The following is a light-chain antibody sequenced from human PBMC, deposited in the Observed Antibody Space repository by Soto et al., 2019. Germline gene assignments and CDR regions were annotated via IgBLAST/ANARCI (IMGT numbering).Light chain of an antibody. J-gene: IGLJ2*01. V-gene: IGLV2-14*03. CDR1: SSDVGGYDY. Sequence: QSALTQPASVSGSPGQSVTISCTGTSSDVGGYDYVSWYQQHPGKAPKLIIYDVTNRPSGVSNRFSGSKSGNTASLTISGIQAEDEADYYCSSYTTSSTVVFGGGTQLTVL. CDR3: SSYTTSSTVV. CDR2: DVT.